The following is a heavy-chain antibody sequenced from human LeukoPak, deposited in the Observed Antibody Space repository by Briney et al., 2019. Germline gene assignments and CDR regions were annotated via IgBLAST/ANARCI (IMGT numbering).Heavy chain of an antibody. Sequence: GGSLRLSCAASGFTFSSYAMHWVRQAPGKGLEWVAVISYDGSNKYYADSVKGRFTISRDNSKNTLYLQMNSLRAEDTAVCYCARVIAAAWGQGTLVTVSS. CDR3: ARVIAAA. V-gene: IGHV3-30-3*01. CDR1: GFTFSSYA. D-gene: IGHD6-13*01. CDR2: ISYDGSNK. J-gene: IGHJ5*02.